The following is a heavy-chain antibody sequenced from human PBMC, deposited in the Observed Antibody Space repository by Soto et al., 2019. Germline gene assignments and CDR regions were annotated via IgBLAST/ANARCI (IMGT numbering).Heavy chain of an antibody. CDR2: SYWDDSK. V-gene: IGHV2-5*02. CDR1: GFSLTTDRVG. Sequence: QITLKESGPTLVKPTQTLTLTCTFSGFSLTTDRVGVGWIRQPPGEALEWLAVSYWDDSKTYRPSLEGRLTITKDTSKNQVALTMTNTASLDTATYYCAPAYGGRSLYWGQGTLVTVSS. D-gene: IGHD1-26*01. J-gene: IGHJ4*02. CDR3: APAYGGRSLY.